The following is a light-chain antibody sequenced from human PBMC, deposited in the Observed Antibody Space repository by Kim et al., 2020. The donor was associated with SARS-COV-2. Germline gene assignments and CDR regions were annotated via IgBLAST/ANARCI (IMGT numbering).Light chain of an antibody. CDR1: SGNSNYF. Sequence: SVKPTGTLGSGNSNYFIDWHQQPPGKARRFLMKVEGSGSYNKGGGVPYRFSGSRSGADRYLIISNLHSEDEADYYCETWDSNIQVFGGGTQLTVL. CDR3: ETWDSNIQV. CDR2: VEGSGSY. V-gene: IGLV4-60*03. J-gene: IGLJ3*02.